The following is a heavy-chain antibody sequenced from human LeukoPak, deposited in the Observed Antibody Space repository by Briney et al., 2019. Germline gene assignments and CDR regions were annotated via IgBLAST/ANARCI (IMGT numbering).Heavy chain of an antibody. J-gene: IGHJ4*02. V-gene: IGHV4-30-2*01. CDR2: IYHSGST. CDR3: ARGGYCSSTSCYGDFIFDY. D-gene: IGHD2-2*01. Sequence: PSETLSLTCAVSGGSISSGGYSWSWIRQPPGKGLEWIGYIYHSGSTHYNPSLKSRVTISVDRSKNQFSLKLSSVTAADTAVYYCARGGYCSSTSCYGDFIFDYWGQGTLVTVSS. CDR1: GGSISSGGYS.